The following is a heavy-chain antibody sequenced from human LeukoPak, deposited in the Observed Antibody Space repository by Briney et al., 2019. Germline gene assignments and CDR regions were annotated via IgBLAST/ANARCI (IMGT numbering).Heavy chain of an antibody. CDR1: GYTFTNYY. D-gene: IGHD3-9*01. J-gene: IGHJ4*02. V-gene: IGHV1-46*01. Sequence: GASVNVSCKASGYTFTNYYMHWVRQAPGQGLEWMGTINPSGGITSYAQKFQGRVSMTRDTSTRTVYMELRNLRSEDTAVYYCARDHATIGKYDYWGQGSLVTVSS. CDR2: INPSGGIT. CDR3: ARDHATIGKYDY.